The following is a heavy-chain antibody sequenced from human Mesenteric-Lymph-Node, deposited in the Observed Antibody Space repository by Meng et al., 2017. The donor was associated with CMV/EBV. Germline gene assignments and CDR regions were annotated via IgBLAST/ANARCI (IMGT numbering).Heavy chain of an antibody. CDR1: GFTFSSYW. D-gene: IGHD6-13*01. J-gene: IGHJ4*02. CDR3: ARDSAAAGHPIDY. Sequence: CAASGFTFSSYWMHWVRQAPGKGLVWVSRINGDGSSTSYADSVKGRFTISRDNAKNTLYLQMNSLRAEDTAVYFCARDSAAAGHPIDYWGQGTLVTVSS. CDR2: INGDGSST. V-gene: IGHV3-74*01.